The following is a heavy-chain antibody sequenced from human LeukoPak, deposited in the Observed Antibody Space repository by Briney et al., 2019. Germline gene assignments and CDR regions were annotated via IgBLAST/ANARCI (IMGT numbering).Heavy chain of an antibody. CDR2: IYYSGST. V-gene: IGHV4-39*02. D-gene: IGHD2-15*01. J-gene: IGHJ3*02. CDR3: TRLGRPLYCSGGSCYSHAFDI. CDR1: GGSISTNYYY. Sequence: KASETLSLTCTVSGGSISTNYYYWGWIRQPPGKGLEWIGNIYYSGSTFYNPSLKSRVTISVDTSTNHFSLNLDSVTAADTAVYYCTRLGRPLYCSGGSCYSHAFDIWGQGTMVTVSS.